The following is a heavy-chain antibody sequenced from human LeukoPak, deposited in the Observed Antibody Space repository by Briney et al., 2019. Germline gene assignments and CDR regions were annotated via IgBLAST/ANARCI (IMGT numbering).Heavy chain of an antibody. Sequence: ASVKVSCKASGYTFTNYCIHWVRQAPGQGLEWMGIINPSGGNTSSAQKFQGRVTMTRDTSTSTVYKELSSLRSEDTAVYYCARCICCTGGSCSLDSYFDFWGQGTLVTVSS. CDR2: INPSGGNT. J-gene: IGHJ4*02. CDR1: GYTFTNYC. CDR3: ARCICCTGGSCSLDSYFDF. D-gene: IGHD2-15*01. V-gene: IGHV1-46*01.